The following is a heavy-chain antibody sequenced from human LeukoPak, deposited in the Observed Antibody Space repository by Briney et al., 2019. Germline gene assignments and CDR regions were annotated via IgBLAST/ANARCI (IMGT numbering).Heavy chain of an antibody. CDR3: ARTSRQYYYGSGKGRYFDY. CDR1: GGSFSGYY. V-gene: IGHV4-34*01. CDR2: INHSGST. D-gene: IGHD3-10*01. J-gene: IGHJ4*02. Sequence: SEALSLTCAVYGGSFSGYYWSWIRQPPGKGLEWIGEINHSGSTNYNPSLKSRVTISVDTSKNQFSLKLSSVTAADTAVYYCARTSRQYYYGSGKGRYFDYWGQGTLVTVSS.